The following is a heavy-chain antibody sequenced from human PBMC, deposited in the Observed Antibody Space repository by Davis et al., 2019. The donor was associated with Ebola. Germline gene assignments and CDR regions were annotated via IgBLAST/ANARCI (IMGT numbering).Heavy chain of an antibody. CDR2: ISGTSTYT. CDR3: AKDVLLGYSSSGGMDV. D-gene: IGHD6-6*01. CDR1: GFTFSSFA. Sequence: PGGSLRLSCAASGFTFSSFAMSWVRQAPGKGLEWVSTISGTSTYTYYADSVKGRFTISRDNSKNTLYLQVNSLRAEDTTLYYCAKDVLLGYSSSGGMDVWGQGTTVTVSS. V-gene: IGHV3-23*01. J-gene: IGHJ6*02.